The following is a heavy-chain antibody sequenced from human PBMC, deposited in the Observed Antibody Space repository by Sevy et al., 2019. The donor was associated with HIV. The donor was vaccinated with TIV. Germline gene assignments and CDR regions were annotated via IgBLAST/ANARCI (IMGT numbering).Heavy chain of an antibody. CDR2: IYHGGST. Sequence: SETLSLTCAVSGGSITNMNGWILVRQPPGKRLEWIGEIYHGGSTNYNPSLKSRVTISTDESKNQFSLGLNSVTAADAAVYYCARGALGTGRGWFDYWGQGTLVTVSS. J-gene: IGHJ4*02. CDR1: GGSITNMNG. CDR3: ARGALGTGRGWFDY. V-gene: IGHV4-4*02. D-gene: IGHD3-22*01.